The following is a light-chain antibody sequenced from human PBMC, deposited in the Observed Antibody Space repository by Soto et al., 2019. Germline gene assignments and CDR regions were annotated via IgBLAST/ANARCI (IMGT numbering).Light chain of an antibody. Sequence: DIQMTQSPSSLSASVGDRVTITCRASQGIRNDLGWFQQNPGKAPNRLIYAASSLQSGVPSRFSGSGSGTEFTLTVSRLQPEDFATYYCLQQSSYPPLTFGGRTRVEIK. V-gene: IGKV1-17*01. CDR3: LQQSSYPPLT. CDR2: AAS. CDR1: QGIRND. J-gene: IGKJ4*01.